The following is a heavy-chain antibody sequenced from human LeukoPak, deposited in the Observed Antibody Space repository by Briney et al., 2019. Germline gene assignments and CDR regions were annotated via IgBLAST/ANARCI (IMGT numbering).Heavy chain of an antibody. D-gene: IGHD2-21*01. CDR1: GYTFTKYV. J-gene: IGHJ4*02. CDR3: ARDDCGDTCYPGGY. Sequence: ASVKVSCKASGYTFTKYVVHWVRQAPGQRPEWMGWINAGNGDTKYSQNFQDRVTITRHTSANTAYMELSSLSSEDTALYYCARDDCGDTCYPGGYWGQGTLVTVSS. V-gene: IGHV1-3*01. CDR2: INAGNGDT.